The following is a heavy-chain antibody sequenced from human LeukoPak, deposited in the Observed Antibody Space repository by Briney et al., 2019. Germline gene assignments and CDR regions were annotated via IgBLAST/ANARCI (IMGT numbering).Heavy chain of an antibody. Sequence: SSVKVSCTVSGYTLTELSMTWVRQAPGQGLEWMGGFDPEDGETIYAQKFQGRVTMSADTSTDTAYMELSRLTSEDKTVYYCATGNTRITTDRLFAFDIWGQGTMVTVSS. D-gene: IGHD3-10*01. J-gene: IGHJ3*02. CDR1: GYTLTELS. CDR3: ATGNTRITTDRLFAFDI. V-gene: IGHV1-24*01. CDR2: FDPEDGET.